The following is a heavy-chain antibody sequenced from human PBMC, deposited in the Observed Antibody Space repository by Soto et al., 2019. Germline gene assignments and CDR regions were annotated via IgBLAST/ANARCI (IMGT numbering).Heavy chain of an antibody. CDR1: GGSISSYY. CDR3: ARGRATVTTIVY. Sequence: QVQLQESGPGLVKPSETLSLTCTVSGGSISSYYWSWIRQPPGKGLEWIGYIYYSGSTNYNPSLKSRXXMXVXXSKNQFSLKLSSVTAADTAVYYCARGRATVTTIVYWGQGTLVTVSS. J-gene: IGHJ4*02. V-gene: IGHV4-59*08. CDR2: IYYSGST. D-gene: IGHD4-17*01.